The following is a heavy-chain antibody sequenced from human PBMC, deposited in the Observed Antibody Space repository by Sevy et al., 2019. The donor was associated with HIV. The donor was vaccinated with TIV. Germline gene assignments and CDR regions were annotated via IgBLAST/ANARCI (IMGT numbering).Heavy chain of an antibody. CDR2: IYTSGST. Sequence: SETLPLTCTVSGGSISSYYWSWIRQPAGKGLEWIGRIYTSGSTNYNPSLKSRVTMSVDTSKNQFSLKQSSVTAADTAVYYCARGRMITFGGVIVTPDDAFDIWGQGTMVTVSS. CDR3: ARGRMITFGGVIVTPDDAFDI. D-gene: IGHD3-16*02. V-gene: IGHV4-4*07. CDR1: GGSISSYY. J-gene: IGHJ3*02.